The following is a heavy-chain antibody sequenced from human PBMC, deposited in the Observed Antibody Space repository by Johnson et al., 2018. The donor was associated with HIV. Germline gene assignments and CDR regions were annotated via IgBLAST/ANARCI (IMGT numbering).Heavy chain of an antibody. CDR3: AKDQGRGDAFDI. CDR1: GFTVSSNY. CDR2: ISGSGGST. Sequence: QLVESGGGLVQPGGSLRLSCAASGFTVSSNYMSWVRQAPGKGLEWVSVISGSGGSTYYADSVKGRFTISRDNSKNTLYLQMNSLRAEDTAVYYCAKDQGRGDAFDIWGQGTMVTVSS. J-gene: IGHJ3*02. D-gene: IGHD3-10*01. V-gene: IGHV3-23*04.